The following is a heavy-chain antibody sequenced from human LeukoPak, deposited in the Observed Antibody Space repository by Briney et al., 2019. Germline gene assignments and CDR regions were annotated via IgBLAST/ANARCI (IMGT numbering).Heavy chain of an antibody. J-gene: IGHJ6*02. Sequence: ASVKVSCKASGYTFTSYGISWVRQAPGQGREGMGWISAYNDNTNNAQKLQGSDTMTTDTFTSTAYIELRRLRSDDTARYNCARYYCGCDCYSNYYGMDVWGQGTTVTVSS. CDR1: GYTFTSYG. V-gene: IGHV1-18*01. CDR3: ARYYCGCDCYSNYYGMDV. D-gene: IGHD2-21*01. CDR2: ISAYNDNT.